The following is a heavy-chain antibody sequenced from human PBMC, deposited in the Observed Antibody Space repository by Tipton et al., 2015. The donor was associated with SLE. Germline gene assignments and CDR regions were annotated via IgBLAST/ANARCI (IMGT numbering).Heavy chain of an antibody. CDR1: GASISSGGYQ. CDR2: VYSSGNT. D-gene: IGHD1-1*01. CDR3: ARVYTTGRVDY. Sequence: TLSLTCTVSGASISSGGYQWNWIRQYPGKGLEWIGYVYSSGNTYYNPSLQSRLTISVDTSRNQFSLKLSSVTAADTAVYYCARVYTTGRVDYWGQGTLVTVSS. V-gene: IGHV4-31*03. J-gene: IGHJ4*02.